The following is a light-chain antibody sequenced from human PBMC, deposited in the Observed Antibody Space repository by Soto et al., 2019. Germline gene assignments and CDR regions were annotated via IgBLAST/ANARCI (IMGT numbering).Light chain of an antibody. CDR3: QQYNNWPPKT. CDR1: QSVSSN. V-gene: IGKV3-15*01. J-gene: IGKJ1*01. Sequence: DIVMTQSPATLSVSPGERATLSFRASQSVSSNLAWYQQKPGQAPRLLIYGASTRATGIPARFSGSGSGTEFTLTISSLQSEDFAVYYCQQYNNWPPKTFGQGTKVDIK. CDR2: GAS.